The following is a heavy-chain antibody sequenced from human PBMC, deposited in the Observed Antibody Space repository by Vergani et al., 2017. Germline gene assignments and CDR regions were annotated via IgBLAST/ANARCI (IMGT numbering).Heavy chain of an antibody. D-gene: IGHD6-19*01. CDR1: GASIRSSNYY. V-gene: IGHV4-39*01. CDR3: ARHSTVAWLVKLGWIDP. J-gene: IGHJ5*02. Sequence: QLQLQESGPGLVKPSATLSLTCSVSGASIRSSNYYWGWIRQPPGKGLEWIASIYYSGSTYYNPSLKSRVTISGDTSKNQFSLKLSSVTAADTAVYFCARHSTVAWLVKLGWIDPWGQGILVTVSS. CDR2: IYYSGST.